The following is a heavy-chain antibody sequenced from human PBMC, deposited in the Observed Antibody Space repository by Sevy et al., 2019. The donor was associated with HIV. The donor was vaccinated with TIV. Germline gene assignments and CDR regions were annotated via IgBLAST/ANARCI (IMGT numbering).Heavy chain of an antibody. Sequence: ASVKVSCKASGYTFTSKTIHWVRQAPGQRLEWMGWINTGNGYTKYSQNLQGRVTITKDTSANTAYMELSSLKSEDTAVYYCARDPGMTRVFDYWGQGTLVTVSS. CDR1: GYTFTSKT. J-gene: IGHJ4*02. CDR2: INTGNGYT. CDR3: ARDPGMTRVFDY. V-gene: IGHV1-3*04.